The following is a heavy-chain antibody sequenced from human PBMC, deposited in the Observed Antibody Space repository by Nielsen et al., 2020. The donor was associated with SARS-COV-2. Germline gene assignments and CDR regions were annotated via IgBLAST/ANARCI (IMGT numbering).Heavy chain of an antibody. Sequence: GESLKISCAASGFTFSSYGMHWVRQAPGKGLEWVAVIWYDGSNKYYADSVKGRFTISRDNSKNTLYLQMNSLRAEDTAVYYCARDFGFSRGGDDFDYWGQGTLVTVSS. J-gene: IGHJ4*02. CDR2: IWYDGSNK. V-gene: IGHV3-33*01. CDR1: GFTFSSYG. D-gene: IGHD2-21*02. CDR3: ARDFGFSRGGDDFDY.